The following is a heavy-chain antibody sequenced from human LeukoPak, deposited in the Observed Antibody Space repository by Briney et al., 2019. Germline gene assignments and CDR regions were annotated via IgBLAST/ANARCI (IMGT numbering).Heavy chain of an antibody. D-gene: IGHD1-14*01. CDR1: GFTFDDYA. V-gene: IGHV3-43*02. CDR2: ISGDGGST. CDR3: AKDIAGGDYYFDY. Sequence: GVSLRLSCAASGFTFDDYAMHRVRQAPGKGLEWVSLISGDGGSTYYADSVKGRFTISRDNSKNSLYLQMNSLRTEDTALYYCAKDIAGGDYYFDYWGQGTLVTVSS. J-gene: IGHJ4*02.